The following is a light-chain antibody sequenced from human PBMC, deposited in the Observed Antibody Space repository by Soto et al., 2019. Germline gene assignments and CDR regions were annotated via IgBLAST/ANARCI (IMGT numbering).Light chain of an antibody. CDR1: QSVSSY. V-gene: IGKV3-11*01. Sequence: EIVLTQSPVTLSLSPGERATLSCRASQSVSSYLAWYQQKPCQAPRLLIYDASNRATGIPARFSGSGSGTDFTLTISSLEPEDCAVYYCQQRSNWPSTFGGGTKVEIK. CDR3: QQRSNWPST. J-gene: IGKJ4*01. CDR2: DAS.